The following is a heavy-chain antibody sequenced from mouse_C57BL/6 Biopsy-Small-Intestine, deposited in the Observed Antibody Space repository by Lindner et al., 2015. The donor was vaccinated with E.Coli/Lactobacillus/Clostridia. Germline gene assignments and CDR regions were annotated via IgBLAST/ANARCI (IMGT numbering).Heavy chain of an antibody. Sequence: VQLQESGGGLVKPGGSLKLSCAASGFTFSDYGMHWVRQAPEKGLEWAAYIDSGSSTINYADTVKGRFTISRDNAKNTLFLQMTSLRSEDTAMYYCARGTGRGLDYWGQGTTLTVSS. CDR1: GFTFSDYG. CDR2: IDSGSSTI. D-gene: IGHD4-1*01. J-gene: IGHJ2*01. V-gene: IGHV5-17*01. CDR3: ARGTGRGLDY.